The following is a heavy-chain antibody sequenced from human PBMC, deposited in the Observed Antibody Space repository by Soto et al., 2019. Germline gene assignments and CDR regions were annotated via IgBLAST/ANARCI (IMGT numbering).Heavy chain of an antibody. CDR2: ISGSGIST. Sequence: PVGSLRLSCAASGFTFSTYPMSWVRQAPGKGLEWVSGISGSGISTSYTDSVKGRFTISRDNSKNTVFLQMNSLRDEDTAVYYCVKPPVIRASYYYYDRDGWGQGTTGTVSS. V-gene: IGHV3-23*01. CDR3: VKPPVIRASYYYYDRDG. J-gene: IGHJ6*02. CDR1: GFTFSTYP.